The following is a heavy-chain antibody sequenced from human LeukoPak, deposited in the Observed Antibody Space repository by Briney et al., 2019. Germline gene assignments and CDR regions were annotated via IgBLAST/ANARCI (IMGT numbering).Heavy chain of an antibody. J-gene: IGHJ4*02. D-gene: IGHD6-13*01. Sequence: SETLSLTCTVSGGSISSYYWSWIRQPPGKGLEWIGYIYYSGSTNYNPSLKSRVTISVDTSKNQFSLKLSSVTAADTAVYYCAGGGMAVDYWGQGTLVTVSS. CDR2: IYYSGST. CDR1: GGSISSYY. CDR3: AGGGMAVDY. V-gene: IGHV4-59*01.